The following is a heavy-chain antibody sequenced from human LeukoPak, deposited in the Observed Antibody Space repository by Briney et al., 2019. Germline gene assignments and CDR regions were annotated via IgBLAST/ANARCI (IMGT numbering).Heavy chain of an antibody. D-gene: IGHD1-26*01. CDR1: GGSISSSNW. J-gene: IGHJ6*04. CDR2: IYHSGST. Sequence: SETLSLTCAVSGGSISSSNWWSWVRQPPGKGLEWIGEIYHSGSTNYNPSLKSRVTISVDKSKNQFSLKLSSVTAADTAVYCCAGPTVGYYYGMDVWGKGTTVTVSS. V-gene: IGHV4-4*01. CDR3: AGPTVGYYYGMDV.